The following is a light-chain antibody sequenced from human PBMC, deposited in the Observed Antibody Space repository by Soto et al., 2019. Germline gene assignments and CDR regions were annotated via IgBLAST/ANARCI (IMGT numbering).Light chain of an antibody. V-gene: IGKV2-30*01. Sequence: DVVLTQSPLSLPVNFGQPASISCRSSKSLVYSDGNTHLSWFHQRPGQSPRRLIYRVSSRDSGVPDRFSGSGSGTDFTLAISRMEVVDVGIYFCTQGTDWPSTFGQGTKVEVK. CDR3: TQGTDWPST. J-gene: IGKJ1*01. CDR2: RVS. CDR1: KSLVYSDGNTH.